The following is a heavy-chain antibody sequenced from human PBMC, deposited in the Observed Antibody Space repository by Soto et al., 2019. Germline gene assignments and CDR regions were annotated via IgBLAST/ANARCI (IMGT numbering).Heavy chain of an antibody. V-gene: IGHV3-33*01. CDR2: IWNDGSNK. CDR1: GFTFSSYG. J-gene: IGHJ4*02. D-gene: IGHD6-13*01. CDR3: ARKMKYSSSSLDY. Sequence: QVQLVESGGGVVQPGRSLRLSCAASGFTFSSYGMHWVRQAPGKGLEWVAVIWNDGSNKYYADSVKGRFTISRDNSKNTLYLQMNSLRAEDTAVYYCARKMKYSSSSLDYWGQGTLVTVSS.